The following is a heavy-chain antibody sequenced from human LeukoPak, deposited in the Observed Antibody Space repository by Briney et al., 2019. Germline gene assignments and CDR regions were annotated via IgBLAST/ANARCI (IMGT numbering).Heavy chain of an antibody. V-gene: IGHV3-23*01. CDR3: ARGFWQPLNY. D-gene: IGHD3-10*01. CDR2: ISGAGGST. CDR1: GFTFSNYA. J-gene: IGHJ4*02. Sequence: GGSLRLSCAASGFTFSNYAMSWVRQAPGKGLEWVSTISGAGGSTYYVDSVKGRFSISRDSSKNTVYLQMNSLRAEDTAVYYCARGFWQPLNYRGQGTLVTVSS.